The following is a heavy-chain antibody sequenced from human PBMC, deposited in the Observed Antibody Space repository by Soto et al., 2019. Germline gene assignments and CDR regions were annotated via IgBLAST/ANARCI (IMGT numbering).Heavy chain of an antibody. CDR1: GGSISSNSYY. Sequence: QLQLQESGPGLVKPSETLSLACTVSGGSISSNSYYWDWIRQPPGKGLEWIGSMYYSGATYHNPSLQSRVTISVDTSKNQFSLHLSSVTAADTAVYYRARHAAYDSVWGKSDGSDYWGQGTLVTVSS. D-gene: IGHD3-16*01. CDR2: MYYSGAT. CDR3: ARHAAYDSVWGKSDGSDY. V-gene: IGHV4-39*01. J-gene: IGHJ4*02.